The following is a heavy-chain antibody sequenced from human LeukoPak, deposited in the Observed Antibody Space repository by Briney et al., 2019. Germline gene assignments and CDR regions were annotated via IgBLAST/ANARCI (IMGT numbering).Heavy chain of an antibody. J-gene: IGHJ4*02. Sequence: GGSLRLSCAASGFTFSSYSMNWVRQAPGKGLEWVSYISSSSSTIYYADSVKGRFTISRDNAKNSLYLQMNSLRSDDTAVYYCARDPGWELADCFDYWGQGTLVTVSS. CDR3: ARDPGWELADCFDY. D-gene: IGHD1-26*01. CDR1: GFTFSSYS. CDR2: ISSSSSTI. V-gene: IGHV3-48*04.